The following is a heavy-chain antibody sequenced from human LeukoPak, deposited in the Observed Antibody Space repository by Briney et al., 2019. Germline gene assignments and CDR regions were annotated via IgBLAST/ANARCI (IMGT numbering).Heavy chain of an antibody. Sequence: GGSLRLSCAASGFTFSNYAMGWVRQAPGKGLEWVSSISGTGGSTYYADSVKGRFTISRDKSNNTLFLQMNSLRAEDTAVYYCAKVRTGHYFDYWGQGTLVTVSS. D-gene: IGHD1-1*01. CDR1: GFTFSNYA. J-gene: IGHJ4*02. CDR2: ISGTGGST. CDR3: AKVRTGHYFDY. V-gene: IGHV3-23*01.